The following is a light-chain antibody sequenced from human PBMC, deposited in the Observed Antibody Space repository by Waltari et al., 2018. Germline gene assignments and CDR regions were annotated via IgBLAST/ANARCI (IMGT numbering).Light chain of an antibody. J-gene: IGKJ3*01. CDR3: QQYDNLPPFT. Sequence: EIQMTQSPSSLSASVGDRVTITCQASQDISNYLNWYQHKPGKALKLLIYYASNLETGVPSRFIGSGSGTDFTFTISSLQPEDIATYYCQQYDNLPPFTFGPGTKVDIK. CDR2: YAS. CDR1: QDISNY. V-gene: IGKV1-33*01.